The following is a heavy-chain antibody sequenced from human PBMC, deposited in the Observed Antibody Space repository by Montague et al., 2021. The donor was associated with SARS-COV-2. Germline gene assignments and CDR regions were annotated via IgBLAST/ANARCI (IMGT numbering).Heavy chain of an antibody. CDR1: GDSVSNNRVA. CDR2: TYYRSNWYN. V-gene: IGHV6-1*01. Sequence: YAISGDSVSNNRVAWTWFRQSPSRGLEWLGRTYYRSNWYNDYATSVKGRITVNPDTSKNQFSLQLNSVTPDDTAVYYCARGHRAHDMDVWGHGTAVTVSS. CDR3: ARGHRAHDMDV. J-gene: IGHJ6*02.